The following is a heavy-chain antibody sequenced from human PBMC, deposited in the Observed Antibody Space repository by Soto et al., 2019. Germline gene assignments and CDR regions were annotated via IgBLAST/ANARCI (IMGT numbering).Heavy chain of an antibody. CDR1: GGTFSSYA. Sequence: QVQLVQSGAEVKKPGSSVKVSCKASGGTFSSYAISWVRQAPGQGLEWMGGIIPLFGTANYAQKFQGRVTITADESTTTAYMELGSLRSEDTAVYYCARDLKRYYDSSGYGYYYYGMDVWGQGTTVTVSS. D-gene: IGHD3-22*01. CDR2: IIPLFGTA. J-gene: IGHJ6*02. CDR3: ARDLKRYYDSSGYGYYYYGMDV. V-gene: IGHV1-69*01.